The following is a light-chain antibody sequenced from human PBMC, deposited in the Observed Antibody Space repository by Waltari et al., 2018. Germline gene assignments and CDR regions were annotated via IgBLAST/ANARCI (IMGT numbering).Light chain of an antibody. CDR1: QSVLYSSNNKNY. V-gene: IGKV4-1*01. J-gene: IGKJ5*01. CDR3: QQYYSAPIT. Sequence: DIVMTQSPDSLAVSLGERATINCKSSQSVLYSSNNKNYLAWYQQKPGQPPNLLIFWASTRESGVTDRFNGSGSGTDFTLTISSLQAEDVAVYYCQQYYSAPITFGQGTRLEI. CDR2: WAS.